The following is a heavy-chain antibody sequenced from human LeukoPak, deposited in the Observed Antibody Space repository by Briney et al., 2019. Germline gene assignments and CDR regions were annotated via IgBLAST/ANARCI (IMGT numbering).Heavy chain of an antibody. J-gene: IGHJ4*02. CDR2: IYSGGTT. D-gene: IGHD3-22*01. Sequence: PGGSLRLSCAASGFAVSSNYMTWVRQAPGKGLEWVSVIYSGGTTYYADSVKGRFTISRDNSRHTLHLQMHSLRAEDTAVYYCARHGGYHSPIDYWGQGTLVTVSS. CDR3: ARHGGYHSPIDY. V-gene: IGHV3-66*04. CDR1: GFAVSSNY.